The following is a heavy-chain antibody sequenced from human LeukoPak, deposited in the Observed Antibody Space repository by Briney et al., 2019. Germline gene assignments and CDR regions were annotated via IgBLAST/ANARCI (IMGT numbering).Heavy chain of an antibody. V-gene: IGHV3-11*01. Sequence: GGSLRLSCAASGFTFSDYYMTWIRQAPGKGLEWASYISSGSTTIYYADSVKGRFTISRDNAKNSVYLLMNSLRAEDTAVYYCARDPPYDAFDIWGQGTMVTVSS. J-gene: IGHJ3*02. CDR2: ISSGSTTI. CDR1: GFTFSDYY. CDR3: ARDPPYDAFDI.